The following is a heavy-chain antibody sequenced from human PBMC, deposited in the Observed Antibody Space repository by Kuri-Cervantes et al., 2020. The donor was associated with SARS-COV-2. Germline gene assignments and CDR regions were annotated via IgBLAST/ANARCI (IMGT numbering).Heavy chain of an antibody. Sequence: LSLTCAASGFTFDDYAMHWVRQAPGKGLEWVSGISWNSGSIGYADFVKGRFTISRDNAKNSLYLQMNSLRAEDTALYYCAKDMESGGSYSTFDYWGQGTLVTVSS. CDR2: ISWNSGSI. J-gene: IGHJ4*02. CDR3: AKDMESGGSYSTFDY. D-gene: IGHD2-15*01. V-gene: IGHV3-9*01. CDR1: GFTFDDYA.